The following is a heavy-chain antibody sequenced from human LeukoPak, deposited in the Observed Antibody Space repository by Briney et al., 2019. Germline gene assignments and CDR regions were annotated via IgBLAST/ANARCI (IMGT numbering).Heavy chain of an antibody. V-gene: IGHV3-23*01. CDR2: ISGSGGST. CDR1: GFTFNSYA. D-gene: IGHD5-12*01. Sequence: PGGSLRLSCAASGFTFNSYAMSWVRQAPGKGLEWVSGISGSGGSTYYADSVKGRFTIPRDNSKNTLYLQMNSLRADDTAVYYCAKDHGSGYGKNYFDYWGQGTLVTVSS. J-gene: IGHJ4*02. CDR3: AKDHGSGYGKNYFDY.